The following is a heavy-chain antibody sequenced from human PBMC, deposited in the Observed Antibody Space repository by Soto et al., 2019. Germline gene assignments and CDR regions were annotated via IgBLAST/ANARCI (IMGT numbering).Heavy chain of an antibody. V-gene: IGHV3-23*01. D-gene: IGHD6-13*01. CDR1: GFTFTSYA. CDR2: ITGSGGST. CDR3: AKGGSSWSYFDY. J-gene: IGHJ4*01. Sequence: EVQLLESGGGLVQPGGSLRLSCAASGFTFTSYAMSWVRQAPGKGLEWVSSITGSGGSTYYGDSVKGRFTISRDNSKNTVYLQMNSLRVDATAVYYCAKGGSSWSYFDYCGKGMLVTVSS.